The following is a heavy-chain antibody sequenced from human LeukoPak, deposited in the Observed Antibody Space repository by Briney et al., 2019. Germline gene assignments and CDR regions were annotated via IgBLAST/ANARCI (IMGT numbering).Heavy chain of an antibody. V-gene: IGHV3-23*01. CDR2: ISGSGGST. Sequence: GGSLRLSCAASGFTFSSYAMSWVRQAPGKGLEWVSAISGSGGSTYYADSVKGRFTISRDNSKNTLYLQMNSLRAEDTAVYYCAKEAIVGATAGNAFDIWGQGTMVTVSS. J-gene: IGHJ3*02. CDR1: GFTFSSYA. D-gene: IGHD1-26*01. CDR3: AKEAIVGATAGNAFDI.